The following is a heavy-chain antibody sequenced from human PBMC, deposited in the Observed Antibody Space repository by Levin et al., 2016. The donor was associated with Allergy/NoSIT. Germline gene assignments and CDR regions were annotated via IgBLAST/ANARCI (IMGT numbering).Heavy chain of an antibody. Sequence: ASVKVSCKASGYTFTGHYMHWVRQAPGQGLEWMGWINPNSGDAYYAQKFQGRVTMTRDTSISTAYLELSNLRSDDTAVFYCARNYGRFGEFMPFWGQGTLITVSS. CDR1: GYTFTGHY. D-gene: IGHD3-10*01. J-gene: IGHJ4*02. V-gene: IGHV1-2*02. CDR2: INPNSGDA. CDR3: ARNYGRFGEFMPF.